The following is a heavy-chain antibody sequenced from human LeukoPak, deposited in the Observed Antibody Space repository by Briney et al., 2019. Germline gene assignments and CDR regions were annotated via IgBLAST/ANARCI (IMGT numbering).Heavy chain of an antibody. CDR1: GFTFSSYA. CDR3: AKGNYGSGSYYPYYYYGMDV. V-gene: IGHV3-23*01. Sequence: GGSLRLSCAASGFTFSSYAMSWVRQAPGKGLEWVSAISGSGGSTYYADSVKGRFTISRDNSKNTLYLQMNSLRAEDTAVYYCAKGNYGSGSYYPYYYYGMDVWGQGTTVTVSS. CDR2: ISGSGGST. D-gene: IGHD3-10*01. J-gene: IGHJ6*02.